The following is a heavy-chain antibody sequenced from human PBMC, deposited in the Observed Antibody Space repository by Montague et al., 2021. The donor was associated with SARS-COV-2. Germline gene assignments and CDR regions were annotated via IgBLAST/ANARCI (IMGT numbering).Heavy chain of an antibody. V-gene: IGHV4-59*01. Sequence: SETLSLTCTVSGGSISSYYWNCIRQSPGKGLEWILYINYSGSANYNPSLKSRVTISVDTSKNQLSLNLSSVTAADTAVYYCARRGVVVIPAAVEYYYGMDVWGQGNTVTVS. J-gene: IGHJ6*02. CDR2: INYSGSA. CDR3: ARRGVVVIPAAVEYYYGMDV. CDR1: GGSISSYY. D-gene: IGHD2-2*01.